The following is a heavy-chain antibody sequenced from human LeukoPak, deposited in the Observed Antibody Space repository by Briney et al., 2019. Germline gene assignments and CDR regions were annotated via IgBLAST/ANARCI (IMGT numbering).Heavy chain of an antibody. CDR2: ISGSGGST. CDR3: ARVVSSWYYFDY. CDR1: GFTFSSYA. Sequence: GGSLRLSCAASGFTFSSYAMSWVRQAPGKGLEWVSAISGSGGSTYYADSVKGRFTISRDNAKNSLYLQMNSLRAEDTAVYYCARVVSSWYYFDYWGQGTLVTVSS. J-gene: IGHJ4*02. V-gene: IGHV3-23*01. D-gene: IGHD6-13*01.